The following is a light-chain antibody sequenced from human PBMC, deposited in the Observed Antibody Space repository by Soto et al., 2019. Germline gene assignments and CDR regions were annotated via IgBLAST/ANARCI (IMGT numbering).Light chain of an antibody. Sequence: DFELTQSPSSLSAFVGDRVSISCRASQSISKFLSWYQQRPGTAPKLLIYAASSLESGVPSRFSGSGSGTDFTLTISSLQPEDFATYYCQQNYNTPIPFGQGTRLEIK. V-gene: IGKV1-39*01. J-gene: IGKJ5*01. CDR2: AAS. CDR1: QSISKF. CDR3: QQNYNTPIP.